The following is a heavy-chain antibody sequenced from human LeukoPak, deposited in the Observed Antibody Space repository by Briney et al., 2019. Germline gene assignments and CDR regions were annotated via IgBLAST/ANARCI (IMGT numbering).Heavy chain of an antibody. CDR1: GYTFTGYY. J-gene: IGHJ6*03. Sequence: ASVKISCKASGYTFTGYYMHWVRQAPGQGLEWMGWINPNSGGTNYAQKFQGRVTMTRDTSISTAYMELSRLRSDDTAVYYCARDRGIDYYGSGSYYRHYYYYMDVWGKGTTVTVSS. V-gene: IGHV1-2*02. CDR3: ARDRGIDYYGSGSYYRHYYYYMDV. D-gene: IGHD3-10*01. CDR2: INPNSGGT.